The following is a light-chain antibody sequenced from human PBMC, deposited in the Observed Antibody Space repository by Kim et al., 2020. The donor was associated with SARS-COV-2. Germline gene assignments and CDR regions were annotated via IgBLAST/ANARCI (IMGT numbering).Light chain of an antibody. CDR1: CSNIGSNY. V-gene: IGLV1-47*01. Sequence: GQTLTHSCTRGCSNIGSNYVYWYQQLPGPAPKLLIYRCDHRPSRVPDRFSVSKSATAASLAISGLRSEDEADYYCATWDDSVRGVVFGGGTQLTVL. CDR3: ATWDDSVRGVV. J-gene: IGLJ2*01. CDR2: RCD.